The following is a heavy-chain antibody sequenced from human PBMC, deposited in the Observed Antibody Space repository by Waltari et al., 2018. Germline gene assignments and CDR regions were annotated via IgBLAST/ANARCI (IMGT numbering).Heavy chain of an antibody. Sequence: EVQLLESGGGLVQPGGSLRLSCAASGVTFSSSYMSWVRQAPGKGLEWVSAISGSGGSTYYADSVKGRFTISRDNSKNTLYLQMNSLRAEDTAVYYCAWGSVDAFDIWGQGTMVTVSS. V-gene: IGHV3-23*01. CDR1: GVTFSSSY. CDR3: AWGSVDAFDI. D-gene: IGHD7-27*01. J-gene: IGHJ3*02. CDR2: ISGSGGST.